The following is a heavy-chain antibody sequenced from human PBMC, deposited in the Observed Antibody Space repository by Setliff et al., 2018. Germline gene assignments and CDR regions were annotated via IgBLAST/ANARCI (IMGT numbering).Heavy chain of an antibody. CDR2: IYPGDSDT. Sequence: GESLKSSCKGSGYIFTTYWIGWVRQLPGKGLEWMGIIYPGDSDTRYSPSFQGQVTISADKSISTAYLQWSSLKASDTAMYFCARLTLDTATVNFFHYWGQGTLVTVSS. CDR3: ARLTLDTATVNFFHY. V-gene: IGHV5-51*01. J-gene: IGHJ4*02. CDR1: GYIFTTYW. D-gene: IGHD5-18*01.